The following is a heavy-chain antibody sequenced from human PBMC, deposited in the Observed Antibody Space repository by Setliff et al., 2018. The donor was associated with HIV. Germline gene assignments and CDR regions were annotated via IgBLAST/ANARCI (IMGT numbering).Heavy chain of an antibody. CDR3: ARAVIVVVPAAYGYYYYYYMDV. CDR2: INYSGTT. V-gene: IGHV4-59*01. D-gene: IGHD2-2*01. J-gene: IGHJ6*03. Sequence: PSETLSLTCTVSGGSISSYYWSWIRQPPGKGLEWIGYINYSGTTNYNPSLKSRVTISVDTSKNQFSLRLSSVTAADTAVYYCARAVIVVVPAAYGYYYYYYMDVWGKGTTVTVSS. CDR1: GGSISSYY.